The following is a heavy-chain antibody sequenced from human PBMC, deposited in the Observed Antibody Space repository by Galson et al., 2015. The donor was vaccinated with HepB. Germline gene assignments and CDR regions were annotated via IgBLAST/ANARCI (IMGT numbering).Heavy chain of an antibody. CDR3: ARVAPRVAAERLAAFDI. J-gene: IGHJ3*02. CDR2: IIPILGIA. V-gene: IGHV1-69*04. CDR1: GGTFSSYA. Sequence: SVKVSCKASGGTFSSYAISWVRQAPGQGLEWMGRIIPILGIANYAQKFQGRVTITADKSTSTAYMELSSLRSEDTAVYYCARVAPRVAAERLAAFDIWGQGTMVTVSS. D-gene: IGHD1-1*01.